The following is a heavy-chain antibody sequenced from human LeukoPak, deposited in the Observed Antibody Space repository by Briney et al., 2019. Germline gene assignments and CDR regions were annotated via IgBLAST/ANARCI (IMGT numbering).Heavy chain of an antibody. CDR3: ARVLGGYLNFEY. CDR2: IYYSGST. D-gene: IGHD5-12*01. Sequence: NPSETLSLTCSVSGSSISSYYWSWIRQPPGKGRECIGYIYYSGSTNYNPSLKSRVTISVDTSKNQFSLKLNSVTAADTAVYYCARVLGGYLNFEYWGQGTLVTVSS. CDR1: GSSISSYY. V-gene: IGHV4-59*01. J-gene: IGHJ4*02.